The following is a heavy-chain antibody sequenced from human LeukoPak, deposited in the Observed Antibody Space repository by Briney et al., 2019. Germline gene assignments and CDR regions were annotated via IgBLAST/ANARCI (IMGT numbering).Heavy chain of an antibody. D-gene: IGHD4-17*01. J-gene: IGHJ4*02. CDR3: ARESHGDHTGDY. CDR1: GFTFSSYA. Sequence: GGSLRLSCAASGFTFSSYAMSWVRQAPGKGLEWVANIKQDGSEKYYVDSVKGRFTISRDNAKNSLYLQMNSLRAEDTAVYYCARESHGDHTGDYWGQGTLVTVSS. V-gene: IGHV3-7*01. CDR2: IKQDGSEK.